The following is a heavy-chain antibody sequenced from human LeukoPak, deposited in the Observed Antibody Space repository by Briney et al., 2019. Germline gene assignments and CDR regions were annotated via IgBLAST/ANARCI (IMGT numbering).Heavy chain of an antibody. CDR1: GFSFSRNA. J-gene: IGHJ5*02. CDR2: INHSGST. Sequence: GSLRLSCAVSGFSFSRNAIHWIRQPPGKGLEWIGEINHSGSTNYNPSLKSRVTISVDTSKNQFSLKLSSVTAADTAVYYCARRAFYCSSTSCYNWFDPWGQGTLVTVSS. D-gene: IGHD2-2*01. V-gene: IGHV4-34*01. CDR3: ARRAFYCSSTSCYNWFDP.